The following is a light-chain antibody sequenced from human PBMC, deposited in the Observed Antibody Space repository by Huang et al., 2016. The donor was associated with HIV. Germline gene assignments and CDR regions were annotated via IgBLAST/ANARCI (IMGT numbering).Light chain of an antibody. V-gene: IGKV3-15*01. J-gene: IGKJ2*01. CDR3: QQYDNWPYT. CDR1: QSISSN. Sequence: EIVMTQSPATLSVSPGERATLSCRASQSISSNLAWYQQKPGQAPRLLIHGASTRATGIPPTFSGSGSGTDFTLTISSLQSEDFAVYHCQQYDNWPYTFGQGTKLEIK. CDR2: GAS.